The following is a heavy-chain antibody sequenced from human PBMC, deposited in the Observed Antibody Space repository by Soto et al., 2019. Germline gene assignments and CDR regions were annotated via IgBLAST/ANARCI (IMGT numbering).Heavy chain of an antibody. J-gene: IGHJ4*02. CDR3: ARGSSRWDY. D-gene: IGHD6-13*01. CDR2: IYSGGRN. Sequence: SETLSLTCTVSGGSNSSFYWSWIRPPAGKGLEWIGRIYSGGRNNYNPSLKSRVTMSVDTSKNQFSLRLSSVTAADTDMYYCARGSSRWDYWGQGTLVTVSS. CDR1: GGSNSSFY. V-gene: IGHV4-4*07.